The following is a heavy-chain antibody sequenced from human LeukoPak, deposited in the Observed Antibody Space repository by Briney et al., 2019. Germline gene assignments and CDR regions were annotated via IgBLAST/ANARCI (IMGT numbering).Heavy chain of an antibody. CDR2: IIPIFGTA. V-gene: IGHV1-69*01. CDR3: ATARYCSSTSCSRPFDI. D-gene: IGHD2-2*01. CDR1: VGTFSSYA. J-gene: IGHJ3*02. Sequence: SANLSRKASVGTFSSYAISWVRRAPGQGLEWMGGIIPIFGTANYAQKFQGRVTITADESTSTAYMELSSLRSEDTAVYYCATARYCSSTSCSRPFDIWGQGTMVTVSS.